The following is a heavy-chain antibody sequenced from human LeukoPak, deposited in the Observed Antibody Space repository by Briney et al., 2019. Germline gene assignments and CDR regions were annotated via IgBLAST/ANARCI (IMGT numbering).Heavy chain of an antibody. CDR2: INLNSGGT. V-gene: IGHV1-2*06. CDR1: GYSFIDYY. D-gene: IGHD2-2*01. Sequence: ASVKVSCKASGYSFIDYYIHWVRQAPGQGLECMGRINLNSGGTNYAQKFQGRVTMTRDTSISTAYMELSRLRSDDTAVYYCARGGGVVPAAWDGFDFWGQGTMVTVSS. CDR3: ARGGGVVPAAWDGFDF. J-gene: IGHJ3*01.